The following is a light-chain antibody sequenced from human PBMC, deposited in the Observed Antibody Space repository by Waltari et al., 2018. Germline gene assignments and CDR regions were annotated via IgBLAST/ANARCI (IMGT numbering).Light chain of an antibody. CDR3: QQYNRWPPIT. CDR1: QSIATN. V-gene: IGKV3-15*01. CDR2: DAS. J-gene: IGKJ5*01. Sequence: EVVMTQSPATLSVSPGGRATLSCRARQSIATNLAWYQPRRGQAPRLLICDASTRATSISGRFSGSGSGTEFTLTISSLQSEDSAVYYCQQYNRWPPITFGQGTRLEIK.